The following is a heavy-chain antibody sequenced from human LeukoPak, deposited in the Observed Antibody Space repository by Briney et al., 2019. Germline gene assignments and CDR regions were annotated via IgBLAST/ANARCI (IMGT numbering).Heavy chain of an antibody. Sequence: PGGSLRLSCAASGFTVSSNYMSWVRQAPGKGLEWVSSISSSSSYIYHADSVKGRFTISRDNAKNSLYLQMNSLRAEDTAVYYCARDHLYYYYMDVWGKGTTVTVSS. CDR2: ISSSSSYI. J-gene: IGHJ6*03. CDR3: ARDHLYYYYMDV. CDR1: GFTVSSNY. V-gene: IGHV3-21*01.